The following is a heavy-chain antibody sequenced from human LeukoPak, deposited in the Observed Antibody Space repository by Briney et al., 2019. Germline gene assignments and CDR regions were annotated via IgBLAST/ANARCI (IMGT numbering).Heavy chain of an antibody. V-gene: IGHV4-30-2*01. CDR3: ARSAVTTYSSGWYYFDY. CDR1: GGSLSSGGYS. D-gene: IGHD6-19*01. J-gene: IGHJ4*02. CDR2: IYHSGST. Sequence: SQTLSLTCAVSGGSLSSGGYSWIWLRQPPGTGLEWLGYIYHSGSTSYNPSLKSRVTISVDRSKNQFSLKLSSVTAADTAVYYCARSAVTTYSSGWYYFDYWGQGTLVTVSS.